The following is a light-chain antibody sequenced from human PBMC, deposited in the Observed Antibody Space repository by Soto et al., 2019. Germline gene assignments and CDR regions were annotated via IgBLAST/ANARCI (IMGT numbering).Light chain of an antibody. CDR1: QSISSS. CDR2: AAS. Sequence: DIQMTQSPSSLSASVGDRVTITCRASQSISSSLNWYQQKPGKAPKLLIYAASTLQSGVPSRFSGSGSGTDFTLTISSLQPEDFATYYCQQRYSAPCTFGQGTKVEIK. J-gene: IGKJ1*01. CDR3: QQRYSAPCT. V-gene: IGKV1-39*01.